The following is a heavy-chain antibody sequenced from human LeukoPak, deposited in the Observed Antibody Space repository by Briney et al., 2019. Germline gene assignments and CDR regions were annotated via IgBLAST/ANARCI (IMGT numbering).Heavy chain of an antibody. CDR1: GGSISSYY. CDR2: IYYSGST. J-gene: IGHJ4*02. CDR3: ARDTRLYSSGWIFFDY. Sequence: SETLSLTCTVSGGSISSYYWSWIRQPPGKGLEWIGYIYYSGSTNYNPSLKSRVTISVDTSKNQFSLKLSSVTAADTAAYYCARDTRLYSSGWIFFDYWGQGTLVTVSS. V-gene: IGHV4-59*01. D-gene: IGHD6-19*01.